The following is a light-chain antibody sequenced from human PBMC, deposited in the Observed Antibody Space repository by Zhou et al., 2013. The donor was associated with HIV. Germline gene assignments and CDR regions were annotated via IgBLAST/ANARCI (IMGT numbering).Light chain of an antibody. Sequence: EIVMTQSPATLSVSPGERATLSCRASQSVTSNLAWYQQKPGQGPRLLIYRASARETGIPGRFSGSGSGTDFTLTISRLEPEDFALYYCQHYGTTPLFTFGPGTKVDIK. CDR3: QHYGTTPLFT. CDR2: RAS. V-gene: IGKV3-15*01. CDR1: QSVTSN. J-gene: IGKJ3*01.